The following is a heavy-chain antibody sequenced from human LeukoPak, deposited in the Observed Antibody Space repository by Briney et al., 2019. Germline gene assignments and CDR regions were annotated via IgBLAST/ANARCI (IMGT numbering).Heavy chain of an antibody. J-gene: IGHJ5*02. CDR1: GYTFTGYY. D-gene: IGHD2-2*02. CDR2: INPNSGGT. V-gene: IGHV1-2*02. CDR3: AREGVSAAIGKLNWFDP. Sequence: GASVNVSCKASGYTFTGYYMHWVRQAPGQGREGMGWINPNSGGTNYAQKFQGRVTMTRDTSISTAYMELSRLRSDDTAVYYCAREGVSAAIGKLNWFDPWGQGTLVTVSS.